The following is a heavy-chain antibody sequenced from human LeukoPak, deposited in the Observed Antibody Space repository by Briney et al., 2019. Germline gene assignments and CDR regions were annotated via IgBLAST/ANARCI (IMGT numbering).Heavy chain of an antibody. Sequence: GRSLRLSSAASGFTFSSYAMHWVRQAPGKGLEWVAAISFDASNKYYADSVKGRFTISRDNSKNMLYVQMNSLRAEDTAVYYCGKGPGVYAMGALDYWGQGILVSVSS. CDR1: GFTFSSYA. CDR2: ISFDASNK. V-gene: IGHV3-30*18. CDR3: GKGPGVYAMGALDY. J-gene: IGHJ4*02. D-gene: IGHD2-8*01.